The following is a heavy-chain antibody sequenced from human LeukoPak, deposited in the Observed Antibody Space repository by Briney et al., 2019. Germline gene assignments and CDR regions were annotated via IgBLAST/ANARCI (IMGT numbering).Heavy chain of an antibody. D-gene: IGHD6-19*01. J-gene: IGHJ4*02. CDR2: IYTRGST. V-gene: IGHV4-4*07. Sequence: SETLSLTCTVSGGSISSYYWSWIRQPAGKELAWIGGIYTRGSTKDNLSLKSRVTISVDKSKNQFSLKLSSVPAADTAVYYCARGQAVAGPFDYWGQGTLVTVSS. CDR3: ARGQAVAGPFDY. CDR1: GGSISSYY.